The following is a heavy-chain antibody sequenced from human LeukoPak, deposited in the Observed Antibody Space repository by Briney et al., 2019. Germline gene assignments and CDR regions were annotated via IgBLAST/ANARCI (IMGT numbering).Heavy chain of an antibody. CDR3: ARAYSSSSGRDAFDS. J-gene: IGHJ3*02. CDR2: IGDSGTTA. D-gene: IGHD6-6*01. CDR1: GFTFNNYA. Sequence: GGSLRLSCAASGFTFNNYAMGWVRQAPGKGLEWVSSIGDSGTTAYYADSVKGRLTISRGNSKNTLYLQMNSLRDEDTAVYYCARAYSSSSGRDAFDSWGLGTLVTVSS. V-gene: IGHV3-23*01.